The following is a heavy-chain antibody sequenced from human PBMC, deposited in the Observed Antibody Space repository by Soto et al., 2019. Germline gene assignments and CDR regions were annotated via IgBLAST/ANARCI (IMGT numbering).Heavy chain of an antibody. CDR2: IYHSGST. CDR3: ASRYGDYLMWFDP. J-gene: IGHJ5*02. D-gene: IGHD4-17*01. Sequence: SETLSLTCAVSGGSISSSNWWSWVRQPPGKGLEWIGEIYHSGSTNYNPSLKSRVTISVDKSKNQFSLKLSSVTAADTAVYYCASRYGDYLMWFDPWGQGTLVTVSS. CDR1: GGSISSSNW. V-gene: IGHV4-4*02.